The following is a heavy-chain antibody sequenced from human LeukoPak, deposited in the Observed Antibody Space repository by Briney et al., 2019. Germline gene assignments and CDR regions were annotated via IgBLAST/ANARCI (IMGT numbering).Heavy chain of an antibody. CDR3: ARHARRVRGLNIWSFDY. CDR1: GGSISSYY. J-gene: IGHJ4*02. V-gene: IGHV4-59*08. CDR2: IYYSGST. Sequence: PSETLSLTCTVAGGSISSYYWSWIRQPPGKGLEWIGYIYYSGSTNYNPSLKSRVTISVDTSKNQFSLKLSSVTAADTAVYYCARHARRVRGLNIWSFDYWGQGTLVTVSS. D-gene: IGHD3-10*01.